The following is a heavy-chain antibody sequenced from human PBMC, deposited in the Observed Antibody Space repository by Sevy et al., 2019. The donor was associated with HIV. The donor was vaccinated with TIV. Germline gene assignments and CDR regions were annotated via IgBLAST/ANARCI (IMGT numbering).Heavy chain of an antibody. CDR3: TTDPAPCSDTSTYNYLCPDAY. CDR1: GFTFSSYA. D-gene: IGHD3-22*01. J-gene: IGHJ4*02. V-gene: IGHV3-30-3*01. CDR2: ISYDGSNK. Sequence: GGSLRLSCAASGFTFSSYAMHWVRQAPGKGLEWVAVISYDGSNKYYADSVKGRFTISRDNSKNTLYLQMNSLRAEDTAVYYCTTDPAPCSDTSTYNYLCPDAYWGQGTLVTVSS.